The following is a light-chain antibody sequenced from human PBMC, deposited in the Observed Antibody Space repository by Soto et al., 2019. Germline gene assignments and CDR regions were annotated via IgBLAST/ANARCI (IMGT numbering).Light chain of an antibody. V-gene: IGLV1-51*01. J-gene: IGLJ3*02. CDR1: SSNIGGNS. Sequence: QSVMTQPPSVSAAPGQKVTISCSGSSSNIGGNSVSWYQQLPGTAPKLLIYDDNKRPSGISHRFSGSKSDNTASLTISGLRAEDEAHYHCCSYAGSRTFVFGGGTKLTVL. CDR2: DDN. CDR3: CSYAGSRTFV.